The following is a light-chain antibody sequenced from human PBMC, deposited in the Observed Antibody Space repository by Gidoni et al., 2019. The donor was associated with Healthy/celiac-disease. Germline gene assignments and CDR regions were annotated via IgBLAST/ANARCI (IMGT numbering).Light chain of an antibody. CDR2: EVS. CDR3: SSYTSSSTLGV. J-gene: IGLJ2*01. CDR1: SSDVGGYNY. V-gene: IGLV2-14*01. Sequence: QSALTQPASVSVSPGQSITISCTGTSSDVGGYNYVSWYQHHPGKAPKLMIYEVSNRPSGVSNRFSGSKSGNTASLTISGLQAEDEADYYCSSYTSSSTLGVFGGGTKLTVL.